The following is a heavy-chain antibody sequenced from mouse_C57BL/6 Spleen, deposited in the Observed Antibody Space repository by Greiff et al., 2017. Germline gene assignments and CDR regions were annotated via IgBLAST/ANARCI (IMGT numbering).Heavy chain of an antibody. CDR3: AKNHLTGTGAWFAY. V-gene: IGHV2-5*01. Sequence: VQLQQSGPGLVQPSQSLSITCTVSGFSLTSYGVHWVRQSPGKGLEWLGVIWRGGSTDYNAAFMSRLSITKDNSKSPVFFKMNSLQADDTAIYYCAKNHLTGTGAWFAYWGQGTLVTVSA. J-gene: IGHJ3*01. D-gene: IGHD4-1*01. CDR2: IWRGGST. CDR1: GFSLTSYG.